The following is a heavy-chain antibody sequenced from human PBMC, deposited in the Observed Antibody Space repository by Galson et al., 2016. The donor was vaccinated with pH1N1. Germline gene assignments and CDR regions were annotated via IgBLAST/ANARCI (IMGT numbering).Heavy chain of an antibody. CDR3: ARVSGYNSGYIDS. V-gene: IGHV1-69*13. J-gene: IGHJ4*02. CDR1: GGPLNSHA. D-gene: IGHD5-18*01. Sequence: SVKVSCKASGGPLNSHAISWVRQAPGQGLEWMGRIVGIFRSANDAQKFQGRVTITADEFMSTTYMELSSLRSDDTAVYYCARVSGYNSGYIDSWGQGTLVTVSS. CDR2: IVGIFRSA.